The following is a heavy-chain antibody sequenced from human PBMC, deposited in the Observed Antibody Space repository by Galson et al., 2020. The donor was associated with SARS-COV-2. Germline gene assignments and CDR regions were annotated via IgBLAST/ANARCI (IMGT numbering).Heavy chain of an antibody. CDR3: ARGVTMVRGLKPYYYYGMDV. J-gene: IGHJ6*02. CDR1: GFTFSSYD. CDR2: IGTAGDT. D-gene: IGHD3-10*01. Sequence: GESLKISCAASGFTFSSYDMHWVRQATGKGLEWVSAIGTAGDTYYPGSVKGRFTISRENAKNSLYLQMNSLRAGDTAVYYCARGVTMVRGLKPYYYYGMDVWGQGTTVTVSS. V-gene: IGHV3-13*01.